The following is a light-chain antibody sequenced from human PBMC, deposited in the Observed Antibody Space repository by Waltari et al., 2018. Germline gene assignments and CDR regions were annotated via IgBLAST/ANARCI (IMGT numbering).Light chain of an antibody. CDR1: QSVLYSSNNKNY. J-gene: IGKJ2*01. CDR3: QQCYLTPYT. Sequence: VMTQSPDSLAVSLGERATINCKSSQSVLYSSNNKNYLAWYKQKPGQPPKLLIYWASTRESGVPDRFSGSGSGTDFTLTISSLQAEDVAVYYCQQCYLTPYTFGQGTNLEIK. V-gene: IGKV4-1*01. CDR2: WAS.